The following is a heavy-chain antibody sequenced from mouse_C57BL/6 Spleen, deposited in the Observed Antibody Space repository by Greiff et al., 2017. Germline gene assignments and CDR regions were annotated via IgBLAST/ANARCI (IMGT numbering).Heavy chain of an antibody. V-gene: IGHV14-4*01. CDR1: GFNIKDDY. J-gene: IGHJ1*03. CDR3: TTATVVATDWYFDV. CDR2: IDPENGDT. D-gene: IGHD1-1*01. Sequence: VHVKQSGAELVRPGASVKLSCTASGFNIKDDYMHWVKQRPEQGLEWIGWIDPENGDTEYDSKFQGKATITADTSSNTAYLQLSSLTSEDTAVYYCTTATVVATDWYFDVWGTGTTVTVSS.